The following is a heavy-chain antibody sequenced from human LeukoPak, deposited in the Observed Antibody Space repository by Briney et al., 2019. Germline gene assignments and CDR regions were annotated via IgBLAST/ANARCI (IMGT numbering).Heavy chain of an antibody. Sequence: SETLSLTCAVYGGSFSGYYWSWIRQPPGKGLEWIGEINHSGSTNYNPSLKSRVTISVDTSKNQFSLKLSSVTAADTAVYYCARGWKPPGGAARFDYWGQGTLVTVSS. CDR3: ARGWKPPGGAARFDY. CDR2: INHSGST. D-gene: IGHD6-6*01. V-gene: IGHV4-34*01. CDR1: GGSFSGYY. J-gene: IGHJ4*02.